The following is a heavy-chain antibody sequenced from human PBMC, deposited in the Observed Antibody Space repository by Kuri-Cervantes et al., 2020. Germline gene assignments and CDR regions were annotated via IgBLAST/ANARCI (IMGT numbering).Heavy chain of an antibody. D-gene: IGHD1-26*01. V-gene: IGHV4-30-4*01. CDR1: GGSISSGDYY. Sequence: LRLSCTVSGGSISSGDYYWSWIRQPPGKGLEWIGEINHSGSTNYNPSLKSRVTISVDKSKNQFSLKLSSVTAADTAVYYCAGSYSGYYYYYGMNVWGQGTTVTVSS. CDR3: AGSYSGYYYYYGMNV. J-gene: IGHJ6*02. CDR2: INHSGST.